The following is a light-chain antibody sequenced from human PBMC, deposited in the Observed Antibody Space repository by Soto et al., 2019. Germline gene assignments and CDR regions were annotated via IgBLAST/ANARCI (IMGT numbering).Light chain of an antibody. J-gene: IGKJ4*01. CDR2: AAS. Sequence: DIQMTQSPSSLSTSVGDRVTITCRASQGIGNYLAWYQQRPGKVPKLLIYAASTLQSGVPSRFSGSGSGPDLTLTISSLQSEDVATYYCQKYDHAPLTFGEGTKVEIK. CDR1: QGIGNY. V-gene: IGKV1-27*01. CDR3: QKYDHAPLT.